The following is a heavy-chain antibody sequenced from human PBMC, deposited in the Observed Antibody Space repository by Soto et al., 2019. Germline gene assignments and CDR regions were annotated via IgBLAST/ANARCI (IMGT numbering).Heavy chain of an antibody. CDR1: GFTFSSYW. J-gene: IGHJ3*02. CDR3: SRVAGSYFRRVVGAFDI. V-gene: IGHV3-7*04. D-gene: IGHD3-10*01. Sequence: EVQLVESGGGLVQPGGSLRLSCAASGFTFSSYWMTWVRQAPGKGLEWVANIKQDGSEKFYVDSVKGRFTISRDNAENSLCRQMNSLRAEDTAVYYCSRVAGSYFRRVVGAFDIWGQGTMVTVSS. CDR2: IKQDGSEK.